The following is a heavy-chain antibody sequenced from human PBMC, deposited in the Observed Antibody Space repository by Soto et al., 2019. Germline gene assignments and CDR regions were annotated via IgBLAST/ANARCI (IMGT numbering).Heavy chain of an antibody. V-gene: IGHV3-21*01. Sequence: EVQLVESGGGLVKPGGSLRLSCAASGFTFSRYGMNWLRQAPGKGLEWVASISSSTSYVYYADSVKGRFSTSRDNAKNSLYLQMNSLRDEDTAVYYCARCASGGYYNYYAMDVWGQGTTVTVSS. D-gene: IGHD2-15*01. CDR3: ARCASGGYYNYYAMDV. CDR2: ISSSTSYV. J-gene: IGHJ6*02. CDR1: GFTFSRYG.